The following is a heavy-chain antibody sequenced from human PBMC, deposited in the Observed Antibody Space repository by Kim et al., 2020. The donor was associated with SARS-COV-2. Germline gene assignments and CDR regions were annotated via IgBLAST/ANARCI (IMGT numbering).Heavy chain of an antibody. V-gene: IGHV4-59*01. J-gene: IGHJ5*02. Sequence: IPSLKRRVTISVDTSKNQLSLKVTSVTAADTAVYYCAREGSSGYYGWFDPWGQGTLVTVSS. CDR3: AREGSSGYYGWFDP. D-gene: IGHD6-19*01.